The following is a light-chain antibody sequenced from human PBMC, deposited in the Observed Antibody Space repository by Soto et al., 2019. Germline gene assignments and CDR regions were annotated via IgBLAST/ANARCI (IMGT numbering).Light chain of an antibody. Sequence: EIVLPQSPGTLSLSPGESATLSCRARQSVSSSYLAWYQQKPGQAPRLLIYNASSRATGIPDRFSGSGSGTDFTLTISRLEPEDFAVYYCQQYGGTPPITVGQGKRLEIK. CDR1: QSVSSSY. J-gene: IGKJ5*01. CDR3: QQYGGTPPIT. V-gene: IGKV3-20*01. CDR2: NAS.